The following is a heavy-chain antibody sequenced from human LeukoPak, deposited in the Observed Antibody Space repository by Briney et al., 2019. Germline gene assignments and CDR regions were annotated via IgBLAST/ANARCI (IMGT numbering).Heavy chain of an antibody. Sequence: SQTLSLTCAVSGGSISSGGYSWSWIRQPPGKGLEWIGYIHLSGSTYYNPSLKSRVTISVDRSKNQFSLKLSSVTAADTAVYYCAREGGMATAFDIWGQGTMVTVSS. J-gene: IGHJ3*02. CDR2: IHLSGST. D-gene: IGHD5-24*01. V-gene: IGHV4-30-2*01. CDR1: GGSISSGGYS. CDR3: AREGGMATAFDI.